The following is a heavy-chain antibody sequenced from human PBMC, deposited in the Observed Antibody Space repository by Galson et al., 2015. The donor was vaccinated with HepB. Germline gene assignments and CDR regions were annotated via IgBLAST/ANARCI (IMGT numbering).Heavy chain of an antibody. CDR3: ALGTKIGRGRNWFDP. V-gene: IGHV1-69*13. CDR1: GGTFSSYA. CDR2: IIPIFGTA. D-gene: IGHD3-10*01. J-gene: IGHJ5*02. Sequence: SVKVSCKASGGTFSSYAISWVRQAPGQGLEWMGGIIPIFGTANYAQKFQGRVTITADESTSTAYMELSSLRSEDTAVYYCALGTKIGRGRNWFDPWGQGTLVTVSS.